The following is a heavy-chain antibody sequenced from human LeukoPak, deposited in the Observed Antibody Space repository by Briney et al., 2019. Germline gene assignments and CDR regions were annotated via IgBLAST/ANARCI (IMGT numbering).Heavy chain of an antibody. J-gene: IGHJ4*02. CDR2: IYYSGST. D-gene: IGHD5-18*01. Sequence: PSETLSLTCTVSGGSISSGGYYWSWIRQHPGKGLEWIGYIYYSGSTYYNPSLKSRVTISVDTSKNQFSLKLSSVTAADTAVYYCARLRYSYGNDYWGQGTLVTVSS. CDR3: ARLRYSYGNDY. V-gene: IGHV4-31*03. CDR1: GGSISSGGYY.